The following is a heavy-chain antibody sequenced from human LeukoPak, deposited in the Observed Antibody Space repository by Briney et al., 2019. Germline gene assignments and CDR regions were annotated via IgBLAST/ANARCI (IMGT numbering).Heavy chain of an antibody. Sequence: ASVKVSCKASGYTFTGYYMHWVRQAPGQGLEWMGWINPNSGGINYAQKFQGRVTMTRDTSITTAYMELSRLRSDDTAVYYCARGVDTAMGLFDYWGQGTLVTVSS. J-gene: IGHJ4*02. CDR1: GYTFTGYY. D-gene: IGHD5-18*01. CDR3: ARGVDTAMGLFDY. CDR2: INPNSGGI. V-gene: IGHV1-2*02.